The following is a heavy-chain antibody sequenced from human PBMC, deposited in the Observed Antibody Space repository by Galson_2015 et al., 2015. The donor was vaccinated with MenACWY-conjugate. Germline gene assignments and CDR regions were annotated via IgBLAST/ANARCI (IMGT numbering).Heavy chain of an antibody. D-gene: IGHD1-26*01. CDR3: ARHPPGGRGMDV. J-gene: IGHJ6*02. CDR2: IDPHNSNT. V-gene: IGHV5-51*01. Sequence: QSGAEVKKPGESLKISCTGSGYSFTNYWIGWVRQMPGRGLGWMGLIDPHNSNTRYSPSFQGQVTISADESISTAFLQWSSLKASDTAMYYCARHPPGGRGMDVWGRGTTVTVSS. CDR1: GYSFTNYW.